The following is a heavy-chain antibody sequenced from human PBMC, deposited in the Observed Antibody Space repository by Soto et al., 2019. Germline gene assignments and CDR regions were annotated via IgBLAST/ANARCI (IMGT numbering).Heavy chain of an antibody. D-gene: IGHD2-15*01. V-gene: IGHV4-39*01. CDR1: GGSVSSSNYY. Sequence: SETLSLTCTVSGGSVSSSNYYWGLVRHPPWKGLYWICSIYYSGNTYYNPSLKIRVTISVDTSENHFSLNLISVTASYTAVFYCARRYSGRYFDLWGRGTLVTVSS. J-gene: IGHJ2*01. CDR2: IYYSGNT. CDR3: ARRYSGRYFDL.